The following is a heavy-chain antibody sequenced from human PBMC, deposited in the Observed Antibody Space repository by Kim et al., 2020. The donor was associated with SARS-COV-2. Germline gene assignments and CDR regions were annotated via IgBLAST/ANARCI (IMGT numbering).Heavy chain of an antibody. D-gene: IGHD3-16*01. V-gene: IGHV3-15*01. Sequence: DYAAPVKGRFSISRDDSKSTLYLQMNSLRIEDTAIYYCAAPRHYDNGGWIYWGQGTLVSVSS. J-gene: IGHJ4*02. CDR3: AAPRHYDNGGWIY.